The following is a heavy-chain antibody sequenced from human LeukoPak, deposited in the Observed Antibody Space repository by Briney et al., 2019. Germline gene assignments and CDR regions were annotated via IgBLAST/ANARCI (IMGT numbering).Heavy chain of an antibody. CDR1: GFTFSSYA. Sequence: GGSLRLSCAASGFTFSSYAMSWVRQAPGKGLEWVSGIFGSGGSAHYADSVKGRFTISRDNSQNTVYLQMNSLRAEDTAVYYCGKTTTGYSSGRNPAWPVDYWGQGTLVTVSS. CDR3: GKTTTGYSSGRNPAWPVDY. CDR2: IFGSGGSA. D-gene: IGHD6-19*01. V-gene: IGHV3-23*01. J-gene: IGHJ4*02.